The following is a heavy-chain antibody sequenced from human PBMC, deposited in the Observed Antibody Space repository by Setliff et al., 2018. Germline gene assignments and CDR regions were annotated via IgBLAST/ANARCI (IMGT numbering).Heavy chain of an antibody. CDR2: INTNTGNT. D-gene: IGHD3-3*01. CDR1: GYTFSSYA. CDR3: ARGGDTSTIFGVVTADFYYYMDV. V-gene: IGHV7-4-1*02. J-gene: IGHJ6*03. Sequence: ASVKVSCKASGYTFSSYAMNWVRQAPGQGLEWMGWINTNTGNTTYAQDFTGRFVFSLDTSVSTAYLQIRSLKAEDTAVYYCARGGDTSTIFGVVTADFYYYMDVWCTGTTVTVSS.